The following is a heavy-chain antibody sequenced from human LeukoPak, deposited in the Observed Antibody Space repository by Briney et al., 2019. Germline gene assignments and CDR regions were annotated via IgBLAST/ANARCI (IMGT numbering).Heavy chain of an antibody. Sequence: PGGSLRLSCAASGFTFSDYYMSWVRQAPGKGLEWVSYINSSGSTKYYADSVKGRFTISRDNAKNSLYLQMNSLRAEDTAVYYCARAFSSSWYVDYYYYMDVWGKGTTVTVSS. V-gene: IGHV3-11*04. D-gene: IGHD6-13*01. CDR3: ARAFSSSWYVDYYYYMDV. CDR2: INSSGSTK. CDR1: GFTFSDYY. J-gene: IGHJ6*03.